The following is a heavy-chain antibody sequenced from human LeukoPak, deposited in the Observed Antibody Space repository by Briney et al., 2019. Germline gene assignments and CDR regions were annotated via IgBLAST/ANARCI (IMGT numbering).Heavy chain of an antibody. V-gene: IGHV3-74*01. Sequence: GGSLRLSCVASGFTFTNYWMHWVRQAPGKGLVWVARMNSDASSTSYADSVKGRFTISRDNAKKTLYLQMNSLRAEDTAVYYCARGPDYGGPLRGQGTLVTVSP. D-gene: IGHD4-23*01. CDR1: GFTFTNYW. CDR2: MNSDASST. CDR3: ARGPDYGGPL. J-gene: IGHJ4*02.